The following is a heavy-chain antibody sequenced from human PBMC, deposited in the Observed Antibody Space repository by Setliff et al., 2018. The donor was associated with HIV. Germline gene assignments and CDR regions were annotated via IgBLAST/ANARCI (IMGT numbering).Heavy chain of an antibody. CDR1: GGSMSPYY. D-gene: IGHD1-7*01. V-gene: IGHV4-4*07. J-gene: IGHJ4*02. Sequence: PSETLSLTCSVSGGSMSPYYWTWIRQPAGRGLEWIGRIYPTGSTIYNPSLKTRATISRDTSKNQFSLRLSSVTATDTAMYYCARHPREETQRNYKFDSWGQGTLVTVS. CDR2: IYPTGST. CDR3: ARHPREETQRNYKFDS.